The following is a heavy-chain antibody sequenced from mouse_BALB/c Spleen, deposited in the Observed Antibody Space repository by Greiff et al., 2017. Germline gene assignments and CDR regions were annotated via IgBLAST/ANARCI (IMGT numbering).Heavy chain of an antibody. Sequence: EVNLVESGGGLVQPGGSLRLSCATSGFTFTDYYMSWVRQPPGKALEWLGFIRNKANGYTTEYSASVKGRFTISRDNSQSILYLQMNTLRAEDSATYYCARDEYYGSSAAWFAYWGQGTLVTVSA. CDR2: IRNKANGYTT. CDR3: ARDEYYGSSAAWFAY. J-gene: IGHJ3*01. D-gene: IGHD1-1*01. CDR1: GFTFTDYY. V-gene: IGHV7-3*02.